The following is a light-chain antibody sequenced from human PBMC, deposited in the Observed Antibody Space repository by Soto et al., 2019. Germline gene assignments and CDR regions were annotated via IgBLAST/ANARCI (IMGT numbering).Light chain of an antibody. CDR3: CSYAGSYSLLV. CDR1: SSDVGGYNF. J-gene: IGLJ2*01. CDR2: DVS. V-gene: IGLV2-11*01. Sequence: QSVLTQPRSVSGSPGQSVTISCTGSSSDVGGYNFVSWYQQHTCKAPKVLVYDVSQRPSGVPDRFSGSKSGDTASLTISGLQGEDEAYYYCCSYAGSYSLLVFGGGTKLTVL.